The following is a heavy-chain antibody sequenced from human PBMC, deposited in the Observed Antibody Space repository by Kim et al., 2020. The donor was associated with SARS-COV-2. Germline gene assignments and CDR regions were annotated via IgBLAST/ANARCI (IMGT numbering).Heavy chain of an antibody. CDR2: ISSSSSYI. CDR1: GFTFSSYS. J-gene: IGHJ3*02. V-gene: IGHV3-21*01. Sequence: GGSLRLSCAASGFTFSSYSMNWVRQAPGKGLEWVSSISSSSSYIYYADSVKGRFTISRDNAKNSLYLQMNSLRAEDTAVYYCARSEWVKRAFDIWGQGTMVTVSS. D-gene: IGHD2-8*01. CDR3: ARSEWVKRAFDI.